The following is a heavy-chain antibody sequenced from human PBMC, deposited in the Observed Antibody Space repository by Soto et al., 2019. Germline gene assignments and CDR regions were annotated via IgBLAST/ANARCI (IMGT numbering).Heavy chain of an antibody. V-gene: IGHV1-2*02. CDR2: INPNSDDT. CDR1: GYSFKDYY. J-gene: IGHJ5*02. Sequence: GASVKVSCKASGYSFKDYYMHWVRQAPGQGLEWMGWINPNSDDTSYAQMFQGRVTMTRDTSISTAYMEVSRLRYDDTAVYYCARGRDLAVPSAIDIDGPWGQGTLVTVSS. D-gene: IGHD3-10*01. CDR3: ARGRDLAVPSAIDIDGP.